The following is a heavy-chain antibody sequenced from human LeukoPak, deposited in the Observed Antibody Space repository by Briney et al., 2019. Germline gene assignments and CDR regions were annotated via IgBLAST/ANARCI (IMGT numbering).Heavy chain of an antibody. D-gene: IGHD5-12*01. CDR3: ARGPSVAAHLDY. CDR1: LDSTTSNF. Sequence: PSETLSLTCTVSLDSTTSNFWSWVRQPPGKGLEWIGEIYHHGATNYNPSLKSRVTLSVDKSKNQFSLELSSVTAADTAVYYCARGPSVAAHLDYWGQGTLVTVSS. CDR2: IYHHGAT. J-gene: IGHJ4*02. V-gene: IGHV4-4*02.